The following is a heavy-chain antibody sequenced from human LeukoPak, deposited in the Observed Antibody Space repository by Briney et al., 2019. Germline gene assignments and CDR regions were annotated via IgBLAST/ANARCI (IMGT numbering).Heavy chain of an antibody. V-gene: IGHV3-11*04. J-gene: IGHJ6*03. CDR2: ISSSGSTI. Sequence: GGSLRLSCAASGFTFSDYYMSWIRQAPGKGLEWVSYISSSGSTIYYADSVKGRFTISRDNAKNSLYLQMNSLRAEDTAVYYCARRYYDFWRNYYYYYMDVWGKGTTVTVPS. CDR1: GFTFSDYY. D-gene: IGHD3-3*01. CDR3: ARRYYDFWRNYYYYYMDV.